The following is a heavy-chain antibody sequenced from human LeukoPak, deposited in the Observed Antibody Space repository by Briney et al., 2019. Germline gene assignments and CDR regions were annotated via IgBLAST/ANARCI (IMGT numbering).Heavy chain of an antibody. CDR1: GGSISSSNW. Sequence: SSETLSLTCAVSGGSISSSNWWSWVRQPPGKGLEWIGEIYHSGSTNYNPSLKSRVTISVDKSKNQFSLKLSSVTAADTAVYYCARREWYPLSFDYWGQGTLVTVSS. CDR3: ARREWYPLSFDY. CDR2: IYHSGST. D-gene: IGHD3-3*01. V-gene: IGHV4-4*02. J-gene: IGHJ4*02.